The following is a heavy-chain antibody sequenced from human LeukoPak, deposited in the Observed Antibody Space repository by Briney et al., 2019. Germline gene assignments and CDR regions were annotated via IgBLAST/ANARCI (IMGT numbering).Heavy chain of an antibody. CDR1: GFTFSSYG. Sequence: GGSLRLSCAASGFTFSSYGMHWVRQAPGKGLEWVAVISYDGSNKYYADSVKGRFTISRDNAKNSLHLQMNSLTAEDTAVYYCARGGGRGDYNERYYFDYWGQGTLVTVSS. V-gene: IGHV3-30*03. CDR3: ARGGGRGDYNERYYFDY. CDR2: ISYDGSNK. D-gene: IGHD3-22*01. J-gene: IGHJ4*02.